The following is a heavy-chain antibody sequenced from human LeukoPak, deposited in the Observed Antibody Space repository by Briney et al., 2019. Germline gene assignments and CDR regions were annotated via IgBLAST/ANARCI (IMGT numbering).Heavy chain of an antibody. Sequence: GGSLRLSCVASGFIVNNNYMSWVRQAPGKGLEWVSVTYSVGTTYYADSVKGRFTISRDNSKNTLYLQMNSLRAEDTAVYYCARDRSAAGPKIYYYYGMDVWGQGTTVTVSS. CDR1: GFIVNNNY. V-gene: IGHV3-66*01. CDR3: ARDRSAAGPKIYYYYGMDV. CDR2: TYSVGTT. J-gene: IGHJ6*02. D-gene: IGHD6-13*01.